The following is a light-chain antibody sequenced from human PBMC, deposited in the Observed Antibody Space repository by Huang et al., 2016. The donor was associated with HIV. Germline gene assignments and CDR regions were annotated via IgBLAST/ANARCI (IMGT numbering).Light chain of an antibody. V-gene: IGKV3-15*01. Sequence: EIVITQSPATLSVSPGQRATLSCRATRSVSNNLAWYQQRHGQAPRLLIYGSSTRAPGIPARFSGSGSGTDVSLTISSLQSEDFALYYCHQYNNWLLSFGGGTRV. J-gene: IGKJ4*01. CDR1: RSVSNN. CDR3: HQYNNWLLS. CDR2: GSS.